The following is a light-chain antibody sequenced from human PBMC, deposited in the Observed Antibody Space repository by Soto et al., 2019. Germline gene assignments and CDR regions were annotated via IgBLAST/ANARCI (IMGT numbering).Light chain of an antibody. CDR3: QQLSNWPPPYT. J-gene: IGKJ2*01. V-gene: IGKV3-11*01. CDR1: QSVSSY. Sequence: EIVLTQSPATVSLSPGERATLSCRASQSVSSYLAWYQQRPGQAPRLLIYDASTRATGIPARFSGSGSGTDFTLTISSLEPEDFAVYYCQQLSNWPPPYTFGQGTKLEIK. CDR2: DAS.